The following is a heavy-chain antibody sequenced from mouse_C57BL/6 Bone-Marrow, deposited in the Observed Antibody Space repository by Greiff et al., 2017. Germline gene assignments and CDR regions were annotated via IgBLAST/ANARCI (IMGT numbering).Heavy chain of an antibody. D-gene: IGHD1-1*01. J-gene: IGHJ3*01. CDR1: GYTFTSYW. V-gene: IGHV1-64*01. Sequence: QVQLQQPGAELVKPGASVKLSCKASGYTFTSYWMHWVKQRPGQGLEWIGMIHPNSGSTNYNEKFKSKATLTVDKSSRTAYMQLSSLTSEDSAFYYCAKEPLYGSAWFAYCDQGTLVTVSA. CDR3: AKEPLYGSAWFAY. CDR2: IHPNSGST.